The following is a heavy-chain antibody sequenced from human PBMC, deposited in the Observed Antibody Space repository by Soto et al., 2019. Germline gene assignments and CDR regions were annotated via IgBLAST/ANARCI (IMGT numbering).Heavy chain of an antibody. CDR3: ARPLTASTTEDY. CDR2: IYYSGST. J-gene: IGHJ4*02. Sequence: SETLSLTCTVSGGSISSSSYYWGWIRQPPGKGLEWIGSIYYSGSTYYNPSLKSRVTISVDTSKNQFSLKLSSVTAADTAVYYCARPLTASTTEDYWGQGTLVTVSS. D-gene: IGHD4-4*01. CDR1: GGSISSSSYY. V-gene: IGHV4-39*01.